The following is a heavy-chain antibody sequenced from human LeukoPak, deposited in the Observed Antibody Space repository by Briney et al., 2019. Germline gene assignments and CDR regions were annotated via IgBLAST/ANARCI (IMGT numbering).Heavy chain of an antibody. D-gene: IGHD7-27*01. CDR3: ARDNWADS. J-gene: IGHJ4*02. Sequence: GWPLRLSYAASGCTFSCYSMWWLRMAPGKGLEWVSFIDTSTTTMYYPDSVEGLTTIASNNANNSLLLRINSLNVDDTAIYYCARDNWADSWGPGNLVTVSS. CDR1: GCTFSCYS. V-gene: IGHV3-48*04. CDR2: IDTSTTTM.